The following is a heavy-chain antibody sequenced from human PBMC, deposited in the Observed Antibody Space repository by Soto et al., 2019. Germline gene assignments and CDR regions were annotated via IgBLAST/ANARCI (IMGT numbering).Heavy chain of an antibody. D-gene: IGHD3-16*01. CDR3: AREDAHTWGDYYYGMDV. J-gene: IGHJ6*02. CDR2: TYYRSKWYN. V-gene: IGHV6-1*01. CDR1: GDSVSSNSAA. Sequence: KQSQTLSLTCAISGDSVSSNSAAWNWIRQSPSRGLEWLGRTYYRSKWYNDYAVSVKSRITINPDTSKNQFSLQLNSVTPEDTAVYYCAREDAHTWGDYYYGMDVWGQGTTVTVSS.